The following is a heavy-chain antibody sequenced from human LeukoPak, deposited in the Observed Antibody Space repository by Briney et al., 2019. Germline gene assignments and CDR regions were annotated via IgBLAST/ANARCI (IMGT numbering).Heavy chain of an antibody. CDR1: GGTFSSYA. Sequence: ASVKVSCKASGGTFSSYAISWVRQAPGQGPEWMGGIIPIFGTANYAQKFQGRVTITADESTSTAYMELSSLRSEDTAVYYCARGVRRHFDWLLDYWGQGTLVTVSS. D-gene: IGHD3-9*01. J-gene: IGHJ4*02. CDR3: ARGVRRHFDWLLDY. V-gene: IGHV1-69*13. CDR2: IIPIFGTA.